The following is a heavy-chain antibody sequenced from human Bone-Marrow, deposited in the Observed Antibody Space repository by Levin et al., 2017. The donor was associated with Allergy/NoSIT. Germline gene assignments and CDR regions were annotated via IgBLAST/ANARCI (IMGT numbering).Heavy chain of an antibody. V-gene: IGHV4-61*01. CDR2: VYYTGIT. CDR1: GGSVSSGSYY. J-gene: IGHJ4*02. D-gene: IGHD1-1*01. Sequence: LSQTLSLTCTVSGGSVSSGSYYWSWIRQPPGKGLEWIGDVYYTGITNYNPSLTSRVTISLDTSKNQFSLKLSSVTAADTPVYYGAGPYRSRFEYLGQGMLITVSS. CDR3: AGPYRSRFEY.